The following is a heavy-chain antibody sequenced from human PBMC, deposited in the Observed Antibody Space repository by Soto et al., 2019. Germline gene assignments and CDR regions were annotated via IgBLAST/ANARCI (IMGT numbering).Heavy chain of an antibody. CDR2: ISYDGIDK. CDR1: VFTFSSFG. V-gene: IGHV3-30*18. J-gene: IGHJ4*02. Sequence: QVQLVESGGGVVQPGTSLRLSCAASVFTFSSFGIHWVRQDPGKGLEWVAVISYDGIDKNYGDSVKGRFTISRENSKNMVYLQMNSLRIEDTAVYHCAKDLREMATIRPDYWGQGIQVTVSS. CDR3: AKDLREMATIRPDY. D-gene: IGHD5-12*01.